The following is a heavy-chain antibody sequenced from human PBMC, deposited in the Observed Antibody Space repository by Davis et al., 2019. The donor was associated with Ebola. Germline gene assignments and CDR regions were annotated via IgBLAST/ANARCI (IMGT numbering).Heavy chain of an antibody. J-gene: IGHJ4*02. Sequence: GESLKISCAASGFTFSNYWMNWVRQAPGKGLEWVANIKQDGSEKYYVDSVKGRFTISRDSANNSLYLQMNSLRAEDTAVYYCARTLDSGYDFDYWGQGTLVTVSS. CDR3: ARTLDSGYDFDY. D-gene: IGHD5-12*01. CDR2: IKQDGSEK. V-gene: IGHV3-7*01. CDR1: GFTFSNYW.